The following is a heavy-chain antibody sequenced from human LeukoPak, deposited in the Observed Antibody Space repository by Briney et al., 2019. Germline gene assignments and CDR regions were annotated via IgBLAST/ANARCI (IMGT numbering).Heavy chain of an antibody. CDR1: GGSISSSSYY. V-gene: IGHV4-39*07. D-gene: IGHD6-19*01. CDR3: ARRIAVTGSFDY. CDR2: IYHSGST. J-gene: IGHJ4*02. Sequence: ASETLSLTCTVSGGSISSSSYYWGWIRQPPGKGLEWIGSIYHSGSTHYNPSLKSRVTISIITSKNQFSLKLRSVTATDTALYYCARRIAVTGSFDYWGQGTLVTVSS.